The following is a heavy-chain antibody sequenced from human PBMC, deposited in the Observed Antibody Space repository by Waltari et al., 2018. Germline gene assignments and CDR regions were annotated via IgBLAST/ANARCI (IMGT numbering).Heavy chain of an antibody. CDR2: IFYSGST. CDR1: GGSISSSSSY. V-gene: IGHV4-39*01. J-gene: IGHJ4*02. D-gene: IGHD1-26*01. CDR3: ARGRSGRAISAPDY. Sequence: QLQLQESGPGLGKPSETLSLTCTVSGGSISSSSSYWGGTRQPPGKGLEWIGTIFYSGSTYYHPSLKSRVTISIDTSKNQFSLKLSSVTAADTAVYYCARGRSGRAISAPDYWGQGTLVTVSS.